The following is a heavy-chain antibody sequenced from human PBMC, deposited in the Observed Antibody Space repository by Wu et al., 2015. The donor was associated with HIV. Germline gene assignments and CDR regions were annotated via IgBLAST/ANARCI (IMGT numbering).Heavy chain of an antibody. CDR1: GGTFSRYA. Sequence: QVQLVQSGAEVKKPGSSVKVSCKASGGTFSRYAISWVRQAPGQGLEWMGGIIPIFGTTNYAQKFQGRVTVTTDEYTSTAYMELSYVTSEDTAVYYCASYDYGDYRNWFDPGAREPWSPSPQ. D-gene: IGHD4-17*01. J-gene: IGHJ5*02. V-gene: IGHV1-69*05. CDR2: IIPIFGTT. CDR3: ASYDYGDYRNWFDP.